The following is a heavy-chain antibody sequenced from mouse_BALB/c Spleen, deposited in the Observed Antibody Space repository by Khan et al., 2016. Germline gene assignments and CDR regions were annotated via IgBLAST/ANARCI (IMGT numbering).Heavy chain of an antibody. CDR1: GYSITSDYA. Sequence: VQLQQSGPGLVKPSQSLSLTCNVTGYSITSDYAWNWIRQFPGNKLEWMGYISYSGSSSYNPSLTSRISVTRDTSKNQFFLQLNSVTTEDTATYYCARSPLYGYDPYYFDYWGQGTTLTVSS. D-gene: IGHD2-2*01. J-gene: IGHJ2*01. CDR3: ARSPLYGYDPYYFDY. CDR2: ISYSGSS. V-gene: IGHV3-2*02.